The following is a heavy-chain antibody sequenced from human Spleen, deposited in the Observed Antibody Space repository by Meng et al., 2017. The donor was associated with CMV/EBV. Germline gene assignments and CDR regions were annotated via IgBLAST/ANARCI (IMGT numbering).Heavy chain of an antibody. CDR2: ISAYNGNT. CDR3: ARDNLGGDYYYYGMDV. Sequence: ASVKVSCKASGYTFTSNGISWVRQAPGQGLEWMGWISAYNGNTNYAQKLQGRVTMTTDTSTSTAYMELRSLRSDDTAVYYCARDNLGGDYYYYGMDVWGQGTTVTVSS. J-gene: IGHJ6*02. CDR1: GYTFTSNG. V-gene: IGHV1-18*01.